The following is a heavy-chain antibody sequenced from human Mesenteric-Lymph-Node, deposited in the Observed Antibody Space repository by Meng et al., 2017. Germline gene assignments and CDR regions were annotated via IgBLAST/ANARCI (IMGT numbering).Heavy chain of an antibody. J-gene: IGHJ6*02. Sequence: GGSLRLSCAASGFTFSSYAMHWVRQAPGKGLEWVAVISYDGSNKNYADSVKGRFTISRDNSKNTLYLQMNSLRAEDTAVYYCARCGLWSSSWYYYYYYYGMDVWGQGTTVTVSS. V-gene: IGHV3-30*04. CDR3: ARCGLWSSSWYYYYYYYGMDV. CDR1: GFTFSSYA. D-gene: IGHD6-13*01. CDR2: ISYDGSNK.